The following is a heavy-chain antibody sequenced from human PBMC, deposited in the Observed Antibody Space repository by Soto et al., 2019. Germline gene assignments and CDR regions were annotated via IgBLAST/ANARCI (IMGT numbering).Heavy chain of an antibody. Sequence: QVQLVESGGGVVQPGRSLRLSCAASGFTFSSYAMHWVRQAPGKGLEWVAVISYDGSNKYYADSVKGRFTISRDNSKNPLYRQMTGLRAENRAVYYCARDMAPSLGYSYGRDVWAQGTTVTVSS. CDR2: ISYDGSNK. CDR1: GFTFSSYA. CDR3: ARDMAPSLGYSYGRDV. D-gene: IGHD3-10*01. J-gene: IGHJ6*02. V-gene: IGHV3-30-3*01.